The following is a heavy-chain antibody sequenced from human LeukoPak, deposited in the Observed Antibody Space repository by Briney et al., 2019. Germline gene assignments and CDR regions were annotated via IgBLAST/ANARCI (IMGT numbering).Heavy chain of an antibody. D-gene: IGHD3-22*01. J-gene: IGHJ4*02. CDR1: GFTFSSYA. Sequence: PGGSLRLSCAASGFTFSSYAMSWVRQAPGKGLEWVSTISGSGGSTYYADSVKGRFTISRDNSKNTLYLQMNSLRAEDTAVYYCAKRSSSGYYSYYFDYWGQGTLVTVSS. CDR2: ISGSGGST. CDR3: AKRSSSGYYSYYFDY. V-gene: IGHV3-23*01.